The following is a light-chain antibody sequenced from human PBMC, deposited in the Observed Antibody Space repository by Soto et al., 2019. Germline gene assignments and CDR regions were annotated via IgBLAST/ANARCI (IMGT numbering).Light chain of an antibody. J-gene: IGLJ3*02. CDR3: QSYDSSSWV. Sequence: NFMLTQPHSVSESPGQTVTISCTRSSGSIASNYVQWYQQRPGSAPTTVIYEDNQRPSGVPDRFSGSIDSSSNSASLTISGLKTEDDADYYCQSYDSSSWVFGGGTKLTVL. CDR1: SGSIASNY. CDR2: EDN. V-gene: IGLV6-57*04.